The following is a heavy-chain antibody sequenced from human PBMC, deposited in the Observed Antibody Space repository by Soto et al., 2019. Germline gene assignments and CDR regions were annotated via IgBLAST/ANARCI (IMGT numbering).Heavy chain of an antibody. Sequence: GASVKVSCKASGYTFDKYAIHWVRQAPGQRLEWMGWINAGNGNTKYSQKFQGRVTITRDTSASTAYMELSSLRSEDTAVYYCARANYPPDAFDIWGQGTMVTVSS. V-gene: IGHV1-3*01. J-gene: IGHJ3*02. CDR3: ARANYPPDAFDI. CDR2: INAGNGNT. D-gene: IGHD1-7*01. CDR1: GYTFDKYA.